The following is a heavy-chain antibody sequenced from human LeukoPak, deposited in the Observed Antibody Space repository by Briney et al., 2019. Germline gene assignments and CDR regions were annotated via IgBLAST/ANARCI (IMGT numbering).Heavy chain of an antibody. J-gene: IGHJ4*02. CDR1: GGSISSYY. D-gene: IGHD3-10*01. CDR3: ARDGAQGIFDY. Sequence: SETLSLTCTVSGGSISSYYWSWIRQPPGKGLEWIGYIYYSGCTNYNPSLKSRVTISVDTSKNQFSLKLSSVTAEDTAVYYCARDGAQGIFDYWGQGTLVTVSS. V-gene: IGHV4-59*01. CDR2: IYYSGCT.